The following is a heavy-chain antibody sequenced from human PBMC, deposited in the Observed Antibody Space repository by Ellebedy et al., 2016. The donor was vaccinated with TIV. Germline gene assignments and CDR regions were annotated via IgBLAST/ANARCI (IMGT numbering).Heavy chain of an antibody. CDR3: ARTRDSRSTPDF. D-gene: IGHD6-13*01. CDR2: ISSHNGNS. Sequence: AASVKVSCKASGYKFINYGYTWVRQAPGQGLEWVGYISSHNGNSNYGKNFEGRVTMTTDRPTATVFMELGSLRSDDTALYYCARTRDSRSTPDFWGQGTLVTVSS. CDR1: GYKFINYG. V-gene: IGHV1-18*04. J-gene: IGHJ4*02.